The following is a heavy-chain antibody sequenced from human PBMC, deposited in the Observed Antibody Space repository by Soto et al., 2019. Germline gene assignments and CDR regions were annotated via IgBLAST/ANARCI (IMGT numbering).Heavy chain of an antibody. CDR2: INHSGST. CDR1: GGSFSGSY. D-gene: IGHD1-7*01. Sequence: SEPLSLTCAVYGGSFSGSYWSWIRQPPGKGLEWIGEINHSGSTNYNPSLKSRVTISVDTSKNQFSLKLSSVTAADTAVYYCARAENRYNWNYDDWRGRYYLEYRGQCTLPTVSS. CDR3: ARAENRYNWNYDDWRGRYYLEY. V-gene: IGHV4-34*01. J-gene: IGHJ4*02.